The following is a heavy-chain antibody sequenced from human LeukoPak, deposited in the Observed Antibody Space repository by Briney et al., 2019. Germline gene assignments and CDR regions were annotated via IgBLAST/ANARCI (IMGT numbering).Heavy chain of an antibody. CDR2: IYYSGST. CDR3: ARGYGDNSGAFDI. CDR1: GDSVSNGHYY. Sequence: PSETLSLTCTVSGDSVSNGHYYWSWIRQPPGKGLEWIGYIYYSGSTNYNSSLKSRVTISLDRSKNQFSLRLSSVTAADTAVYFCARGYGDNSGAFDIWGQGTLVTVSS. V-gene: IGHV4-61*01. J-gene: IGHJ3*02. D-gene: IGHD4-23*01.